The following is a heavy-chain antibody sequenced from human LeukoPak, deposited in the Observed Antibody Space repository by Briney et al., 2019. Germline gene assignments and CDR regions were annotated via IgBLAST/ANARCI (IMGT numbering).Heavy chain of an antibody. CDR3: ARYCGGDCYGMDV. J-gene: IGHJ6*02. Sequence: PGGSLRLSCAASGFTFSSYWMTWVRQAPGKGLEWVANIKQDGSEKYYVDFVKGRFTISRDNAKNSLYLQMNSLRAEDTAVYYCARYCGGDCYGMDVWGQGTTVTVSS. V-gene: IGHV3-7*01. D-gene: IGHD2-21*01. CDR1: GFTFSSYW. CDR2: IKQDGSEK.